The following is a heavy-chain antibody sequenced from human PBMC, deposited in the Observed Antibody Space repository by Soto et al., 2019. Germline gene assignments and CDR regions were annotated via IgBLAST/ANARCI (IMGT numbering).Heavy chain of an antibody. CDR2: INPNSGGT. Sequence: QVQLVQSGAAVKKPGASVKVSCKASGYTFTDYYVHWVRQAPGQGLEWMGWINPNSGGTKSAQKFQGRVTMTRDTSISTAYMELSRLRSDDTDVYYCARRKGDYYDSSGYHYYFDYWGQGTLVTVSS. D-gene: IGHD3-22*01. CDR3: ARRKGDYYDSSGYHYYFDY. CDR1: GYTFTDYY. J-gene: IGHJ4*02. V-gene: IGHV1-2*02.